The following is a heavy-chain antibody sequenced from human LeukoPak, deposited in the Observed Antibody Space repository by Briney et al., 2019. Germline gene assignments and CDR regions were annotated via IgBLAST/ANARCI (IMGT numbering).Heavy chain of an antibody. CDR2: IYYSGST. D-gene: IGHD6-19*01. CDR3: ARRPYSSGLFDY. CDR1: GVSISSSSYY. J-gene: IGHJ4*02. Sequence: PSETLSLTCTVSGVSISSSSYYWGWLRQPPGKGLEWIGSIYYSGSTYYNPSLKSRVTISVDTSKNQFSLKLSSVTAADTAVYYCARRPYSSGLFDYWGQGTLVTVSS. V-gene: IGHV4-39*01.